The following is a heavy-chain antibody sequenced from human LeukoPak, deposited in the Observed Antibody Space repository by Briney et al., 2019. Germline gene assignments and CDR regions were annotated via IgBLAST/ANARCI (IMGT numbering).Heavy chain of an antibody. CDR1: CYTFTSYG. CDR3: ARVGYCSSTSCYLWFDY. CDR2: ISAYNGNT. Sequence: ASVKVSFKASCYTFTSYGISWVRQAPGQGLEWMGWISAYNGNTNYAQKLQGRVTMTTDTSTSTAYMELRSLRSDDTAVYYCARVGYCSSTSCYLWFDYWGQGTLVTVSS. J-gene: IGHJ4*02. V-gene: IGHV1-18*01. D-gene: IGHD2-2*01.